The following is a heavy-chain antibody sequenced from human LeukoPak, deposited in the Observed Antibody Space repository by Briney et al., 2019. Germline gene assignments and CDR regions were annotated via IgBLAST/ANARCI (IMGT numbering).Heavy chain of an antibody. V-gene: IGHV1-46*01. CDR3: ARELVTATIYYYYGMDV. CDR1: GYTFTSYY. D-gene: IGHD2-21*02. Sequence: ASVKVSCKASGYTFTSYYMHWVRQAPGQGLEWMGIINPSGGSTSYAQKFQGRVTMTRDTSTSTVYMELSSLRSEDTAVYYCARELVTATIYYYYGMDVWGQGTTVTVSS. CDR2: INPSGGST. J-gene: IGHJ6*02.